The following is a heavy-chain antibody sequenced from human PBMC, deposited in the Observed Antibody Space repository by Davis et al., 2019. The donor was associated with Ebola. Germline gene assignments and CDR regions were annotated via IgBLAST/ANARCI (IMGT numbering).Heavy chain of an antibody. CDR3: AKVEFDGYFGTNGGFDY. D-gene: IGHD3-22*01. Sequence: PGGSLRLSCQVSGFIFRRFSMTWVRQAPGKGLEWVSALSGVGGSPYYADSVNGRFTISRDNSRNTLYLHMDSLRVEDTAIYYCAKVEFDGYFGTNGGFDYWDQGALVTVSS. J-gene: IGHJ4*02. CDR2: LSGVGGSP. CDR1: GFIFRRFS. V-gene: IGHV3-23*01.